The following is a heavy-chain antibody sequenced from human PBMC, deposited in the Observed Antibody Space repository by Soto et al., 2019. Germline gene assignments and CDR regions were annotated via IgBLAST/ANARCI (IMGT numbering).Heavy chain of an antibody. CDR1: GFDFNTYG. Sequence: QEQLVESGGGVVQPGRSLRLSCAASGFDFNTYGLHWVRQAPGKGLEWVAAISFDGGSQYYADSVKGRFTISRDKSNSTLYLQMNSLGAEDTATYFCAKDSSVTAAGSGGWFDPWGPGTLVIVSS. D-gene: IGHD6-13*01. CDR2: ISFDGGSQ. CDR3: AKDSSVTAAGSGGWFDP. V-gene: IGHV3-30*18. J-gene: IGHJ5*02.